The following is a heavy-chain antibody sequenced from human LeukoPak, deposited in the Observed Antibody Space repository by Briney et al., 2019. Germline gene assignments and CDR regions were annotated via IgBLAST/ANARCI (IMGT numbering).Heavy chain of an antibody. CDR1: GGSFSGYY. Sequence: PSETLSLTCAVYGGSFSGYYWSWIRQPPGKGLEWIGEINHSGSTNYNPSRKSRVTISVDTSKNQFSLKLSSVTAADTAVYYCARAGQYSSGFPIPYYYYYMDVWGKGTTVTVSS. V-gene: IGHV4-34*01. J-gene: IGHJ6*03. CDR3: ARAGQYSSGFPIPYYYYYMDV. CDR2: INHSGST. D-gene: IGHD6-19*01.